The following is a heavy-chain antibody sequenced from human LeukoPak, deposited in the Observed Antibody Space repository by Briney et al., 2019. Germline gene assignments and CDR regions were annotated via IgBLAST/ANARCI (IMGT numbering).Heavy chain of an antibody. D-gene: IGHD2-2*01. CDR3: AVGYCSSTSCYDWFDP. J-gene: IGHJ5*02. CDR2: FTPNSGGT. Sequence: ASVKVSCKASGYTFTGSFMTWVGQAPGKGLEGMGWFTPNSGGTNYAQKFQGRVTMTRDTSISTAYMELSRLRSDDTAVYYCAVGYCSSTSCYDWFDPWGQGTLVTVSS. CDR1: GYTFTGSF. V-gene: IGHV1-2*02.